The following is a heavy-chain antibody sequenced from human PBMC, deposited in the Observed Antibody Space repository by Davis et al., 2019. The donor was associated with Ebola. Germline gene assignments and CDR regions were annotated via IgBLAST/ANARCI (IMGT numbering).Heavy chain of an antibody. V-gene: IGHV3-66*02. J-gene: IGHJ4*02. CDR3: AQEGVRVILY. D-gene: IGHD3-10*01. CDR1: GFTVNDNY. Sequence: GESLKISCAASGFTVNDNYVTWVRQAPGKGLEWVSLMYSDGTTYYAESVKGRFTLSRDNANNTLSLQMNSLRGEDTARYYCAQEGVRVILYWGQGTLVTVSS. CDR2: MYSDGTT.